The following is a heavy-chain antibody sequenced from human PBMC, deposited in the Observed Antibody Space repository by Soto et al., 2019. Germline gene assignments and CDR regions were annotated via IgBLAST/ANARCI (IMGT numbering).Heavy chain of an antibody. D-gene: IGHD3-3*01. CDR2: IIPIFGTA. J-gene: IGHJ4*02. CDR1: GGTFSSYA. V-gene: IGHV1-69*12. Sequence: QVQLVQSGAEVKKPGSSVKVSCKASGGTFSSYAISWVRQAPGQGLEWMGGIIPIFGTANYAQKFQGRVTITADESTSTADMELGSLRSEDTAVYYCARETSQYDFWSGYGYWGQGTLVTVSS. CDR3: ARETSQYDFWSGYGY.